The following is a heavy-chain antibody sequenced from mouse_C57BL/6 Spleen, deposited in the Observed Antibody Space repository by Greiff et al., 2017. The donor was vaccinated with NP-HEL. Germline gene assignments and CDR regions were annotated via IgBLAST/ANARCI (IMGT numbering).Heavy chain of an antibody. V-gene: IGHV1-42*01. CDR2: INPSTGGT. Sequence: VQLKQSEPELVKPGASVKISCKASGYSFTGYYMNWVKQSPEKSLEWIGEINPSTGGTTYNQKFKAKATLTVDKSSSTAYMQLKSLTSEDSAVYYCARGWLPYYAMDYWGQGTSVTVSS. J-gene: IGHJ4*01. CDR3: ARGWLPYYAMDY. D-gene: IGHD2-3*01. CDR1: GYSFTGYY.